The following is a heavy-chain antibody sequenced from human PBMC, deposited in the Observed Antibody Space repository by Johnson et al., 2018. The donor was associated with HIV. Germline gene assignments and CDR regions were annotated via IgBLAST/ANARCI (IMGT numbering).Heavy chain of an antibody. CDR1: GFTFSSYA. V-gene: IGHV3-9*01. Sequence: VQLVESGGDLLQPGGSLRLSCAASGFTFSSYAMHWVRQAPGKGLEWLSGISWKSGNTGYADSVKGRFTISRDNAKNFVHLQMNSLRADDTALYYCAKDNVVGALTIWGNRAFDSWGQGTMVTVSS. J-gene: IGHJ3*01. CDR3: AKDNVVGALTIWGNRAFDS. D-gene: IGHD1-26*01. CDR2: ISWKSGNT.